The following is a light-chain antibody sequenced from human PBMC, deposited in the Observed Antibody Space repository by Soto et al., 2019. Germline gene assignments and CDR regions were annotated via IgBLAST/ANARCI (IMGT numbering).Light chain of an antibody. Sequence: VLTQTPGTLSLSPGGRASLSCRASQSVGTFLAWYQQRSGQAPRLLIYGASTRASGIPDRFSGSGSGTDFTLTISXLEPEDFGVYYCQQYGSSLTFGQGTKVDIK. V-gene: IGKV3-20*01. CDR2: GAS. J-gene: IGKJ1*01. CDR3: QQYGSSLT. CDR1: QSVGTF.